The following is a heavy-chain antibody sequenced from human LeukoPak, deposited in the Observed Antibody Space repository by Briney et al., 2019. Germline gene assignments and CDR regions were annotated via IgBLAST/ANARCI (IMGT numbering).Heavy chain of an antibody. CDR3: ARRPYYDILTGYNWFDP. D-gene: IGHD3-9*01. Sequence: GGSLRLSCAASGFTCSSYAMSWVRQAPGKGLEWVSAISGSGGSTYYADSVKGRFTISRDNSKNTLYLQMNSLRAEDTAVYYCARRPYYDILTGYNWFDPWGQGTLVTVSS. J-gene: IGHJ5*02. CDR2: ISGSGGST. V-gene: IGHV3-23*01. CDR1: GFTCSSYA.